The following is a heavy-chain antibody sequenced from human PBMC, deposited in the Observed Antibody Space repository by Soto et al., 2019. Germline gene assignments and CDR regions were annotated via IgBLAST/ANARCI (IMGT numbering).Heavy chain of an antibody. J-gene: IGHJ5*02. Sequence: KPSETLSLTCAVSGGSISSGGYSWSWIRQPPGKGLEWIGYIYHSGSTYYNPSLKSRVTISVDRSKNQFSLKLSSVTAADTAVYYCARGGTEYCSSTSCYRHNWFDPWGQGTLVTVSS. CDR3: ARGGTEYCSSTSCYRHNWFDP. CDR1: GGSISSGGYS. D-gene: IGHD2-2*02. CDR2: IYHSGST. V-gene: IGHV4-30-2*01.